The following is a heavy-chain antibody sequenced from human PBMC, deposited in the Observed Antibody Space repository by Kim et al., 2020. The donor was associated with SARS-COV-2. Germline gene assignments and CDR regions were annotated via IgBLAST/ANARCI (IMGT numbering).Heavy chain of an antibody. CDR2: ISYDGSNK. J-gene: IGHJ4*02. CDR3: AREGRSGVMGYFDY. Sequence: GGSLRLSCAASGFTFSSYAMHWVRQAPGKGLEWVAVISYDGSNKYYADSVKGRFTISRDNSKNTLYLQMNSLRAEDTAVYYCAREGRSGVMGYFDYWGQG. D-gene: IGHD3-16*01. CDR1: GFTFSSYA. V-gene: IGHV3-30*04.